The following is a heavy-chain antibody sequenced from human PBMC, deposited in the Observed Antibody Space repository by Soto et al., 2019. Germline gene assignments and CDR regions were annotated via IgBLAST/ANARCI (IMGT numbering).Heavy chain of an antibody. D-gene: IGHD6-19*01. CDR3: ARGKRRRAVTDYFDY. CDR1: GGSFTGHY. CDR2: VNHSGST. Sequence: QVQLQQWGAGLLKPSKTLSLTCAVYGGSFTGHYWSWIRQPPGKGLEWIGEVNHSGSTNSNPSLKSRVTISADTSKNQFSLKLSSVTAADTAVYYCARGKRRRAVTDYFDYWGQGTLVTVSS. J-gene: IGHJ4*02. V-gene: IGHV4-34*01.